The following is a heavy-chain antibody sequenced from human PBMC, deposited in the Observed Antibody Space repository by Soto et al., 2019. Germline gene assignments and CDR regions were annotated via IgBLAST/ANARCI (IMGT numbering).Heavy chain of an antibody. V-gene: IGHV3-13*01. J-gene: IGHJ4*02. CDR1: GFMFSNYD. CDR3: ARDPSGWGLDC. D-gene: IGHD6-19*01. CDR2: IGTAGDT. Sequence: EVQLVQSGGGLGQPGGSLRLSCAASGFMFSNYDMHWVRQAPGKGLEWLSAIGTAGDTHYPGSVKGRFTISRENAKNSLYLQMNSLRAEDTAVYYCARDPSGWGLDCWGQGTLVTVSS.